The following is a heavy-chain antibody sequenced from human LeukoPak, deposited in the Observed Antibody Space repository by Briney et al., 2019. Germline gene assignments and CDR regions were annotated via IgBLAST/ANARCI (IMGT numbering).Heavy chain of an antibody. V-gene: IGHV4-59*08. CDR3: ARHSETCSGGSCFLDYFDY. CDR1: GGSISNYY. D-gene: IGHD2-15*01. CDR2: IYYSGST. Sequence: SETLSLTCTVSGGSISNYYWSWIRHPPGKGLELIGYIYYSGSTNYNPSLKSRLTISVDTPKNHFSLRLTSVTAADTAVYYCARHSETCSGGSCFLDYFDYWGQGTLVTVSS. J-gene: IGHJ4*02.